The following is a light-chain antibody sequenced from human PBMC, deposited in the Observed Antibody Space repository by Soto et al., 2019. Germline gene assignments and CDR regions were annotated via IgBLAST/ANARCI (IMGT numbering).Light chain of an antibody. Sequence: QSALTQPASVSGAPGQSITISCTATNSDVNYVSWHQQHPGKAPKLMIYEVINRSSGVSTRFSGSKSGNTASLTISGLHAEDEADYYCSSSTSSNTFVFGTGTKLTVL. CDR3: SSSTSSNTFV. V-gene: IGLV2-14*01. J-gene: IGLJ1*01. CDR2: EVI. CDR1: NSDVNY.